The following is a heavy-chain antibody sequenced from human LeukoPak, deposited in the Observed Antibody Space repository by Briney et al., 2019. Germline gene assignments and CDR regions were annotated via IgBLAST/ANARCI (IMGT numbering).Heavy chain of an antibody. CDR1: GFTVSSNY. D-gene: IGHD1-26*01. CDR2: ISGSGGST. V-gene: IGHV3-23*01. Sequence: GGSLRLSCAASGFTVSSNYMSWVRQAPGKGLEWVSAISGSGGSTYYADSVKGRFTISRDNSKNTLYLQMNSLRAEDTAVYYCAKKVDSGSYYVAEYFQHWGQGTLVTVSS. J-gene: IGHJ1*01. CDR3: AKKVDSGSYYVAEYFQH.